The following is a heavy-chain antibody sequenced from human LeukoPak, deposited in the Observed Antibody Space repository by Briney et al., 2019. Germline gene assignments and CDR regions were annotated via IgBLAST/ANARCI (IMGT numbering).Heavy chain of an antibody. CDR3: ARQNYGSNDY. V-gene: IGHV3-7*01. CDR1: EFTFSNYW. D-gene: IGHD4-23*01. CDR2: IKQDGSEK. J-gene: IGHJ4*02. Sequence: GGSLRLSCAASEFTFSNYWMTWVRQAPGKGLEWVASIKQDGSEKYYLDSVKGRFTISRDNAKNTLYLQMNSLRAEDTAVYYCARQNYGSNDYWGQGTLVTVSS.